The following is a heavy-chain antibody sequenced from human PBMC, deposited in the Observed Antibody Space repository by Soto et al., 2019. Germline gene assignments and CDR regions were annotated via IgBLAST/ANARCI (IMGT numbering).Heavy chain of an antibody. V-gene: IGHV1-18*04. CDR3: ARGVMVRGVMTYYYGMDV. CDR1: GYTSTSYG. D-gene: IGHD3-10*01. Sequence: ASVKVSCKASGYTSTSYGISWVRQAPGQGLEWMGWISAYNGNTNYAQKLQGRVTMTTDTSTSTAYMELRSLGSDDTAVYYCARGVMVRGVMTYYYGMDVWGQGTTVTVSS. J-gene: IGHJ6*02. CDR2: ISAYNGNT.